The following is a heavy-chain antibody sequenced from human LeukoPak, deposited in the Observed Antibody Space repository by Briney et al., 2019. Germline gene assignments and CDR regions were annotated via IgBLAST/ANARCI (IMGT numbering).Heavy chain of an antibody. CDR1: GYTFTGYY. D-gene: IGHD6-19*01. CDR2: INPNSGGT. J-gene: IGHJ1*01. Sequence: GASVTVSCKASGYTFTGYYMHWVRQAPGQGLEWMGFINPNSGGTNYAQNLQGRVTMTTDTSTNTAYMELRSLRSDDTAVYYCARDAMAVAGSHPDAEYFQHWGQGTLVTVSS. V-gene: IGHV1-2*02. CDR3: ARDAMAVAGSHPDAEYFQH.